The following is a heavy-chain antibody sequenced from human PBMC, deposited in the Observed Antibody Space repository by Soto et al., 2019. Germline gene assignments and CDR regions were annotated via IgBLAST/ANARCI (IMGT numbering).Heavy chain of an antibody. CDR3: SRVPDY. D-gene: IGHD2-2*01. J-gene: IGHJ4*02. Sequence: QLQLQESGSGLVKPSQTLSLTCAVSGGSISNGGYSWSWIRQPPGKGLEWIGYMYHTGSTYYNPSLKSRVTISIDMAKNQFSLKLSSVTAADTAVYHCSRVPDYWGQGILVTVSS. CDR2: MYHTGST. V-gene: IGHV4-30-2*01. CDR1: GGSISNGGYS.